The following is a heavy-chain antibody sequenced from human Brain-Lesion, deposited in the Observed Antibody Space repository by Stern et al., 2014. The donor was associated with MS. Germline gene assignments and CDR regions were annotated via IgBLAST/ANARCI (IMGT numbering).Heavy chain of an antibody. CDR1: GGSISSGGYY. J-gene: IGHJ6*02. D-gene: IGHD2-2*01. Sequence: QLQLQESGPGLVKPSQTLSLSCTVSGGSISSGGYYWSWIRQPAGKGLEWIGRIFNSGSTSYKPPLQSRVTISIDTSKNQFSLRLNSMTAADTAVYYCARGRVVPGFQYYATDVWGQGTTVIVSS. CDR3: ARGRVVPGFQYYATDV. V-gene: IGHV4-61*02. CDR2: IFNSGST.